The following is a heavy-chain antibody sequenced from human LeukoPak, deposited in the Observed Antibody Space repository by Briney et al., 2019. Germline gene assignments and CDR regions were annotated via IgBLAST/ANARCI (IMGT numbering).Heavy chain of an antibody. D-gene: IGHD3-10*01. CDR1: GFTFSNYV. CDR3: AKDLSTMIRGVRLDY. Sequence: GGSLRLPCAASGFTFSNYVMSWVRQAPGKGLEWVSTISGSGGSTYYADSVKGRFTISRDNSKNTLYLQMNSLRADDTAVYYCAKDLSTMIRGVRLDYWGQGTLVTVSS. J-gene: IGHJ4*02. CDR2: ISGSGGST. V-gene: IGHV3-23*01.